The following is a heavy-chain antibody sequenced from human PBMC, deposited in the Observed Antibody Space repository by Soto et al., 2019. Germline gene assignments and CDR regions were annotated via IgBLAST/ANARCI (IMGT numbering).Heavy chain of an antibody. CDR1: GGFISSYY. CDR2: ISYGGST. Sequence: PSETLSLTCTVSGGFISSYYWSWIRQPPGKGLEWIGCISYGGSTSYNASLKSRVTISVDTSKNQFSLKLSSVTAADTAVCYCSRGILVWGQGTLVTVSS. D-gene: IGHD3-16*01. J-gene: IGHJ4*02. V-gene: IGHV4-59*06. CDR3: SRGILV.